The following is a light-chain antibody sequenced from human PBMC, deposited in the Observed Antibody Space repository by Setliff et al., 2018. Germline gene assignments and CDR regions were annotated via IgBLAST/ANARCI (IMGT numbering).Light chain of an antibody. J-gene: IGLJ1*01. V-gene: IGLV3-1*01. Sequence: SYELTQPPSVSVSPGQTASITCSGDKLENKFVCWYQQKPGQTPVLIIYEDTKRPSGIPDRFSASNSGNTATLTISSVEVGDEADYYCQVWNTDTDHPGNVFGTGTKVTVL. CDR1: KLENKF. CDR2: EDT. CDR3: QVWNTDTDHPGNV.